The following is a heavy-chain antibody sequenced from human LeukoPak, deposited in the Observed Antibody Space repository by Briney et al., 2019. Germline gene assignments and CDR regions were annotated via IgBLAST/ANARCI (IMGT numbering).Heavy chain of an antibody. CDR2: LDLDDDK. CDR1: EFSLSTSGMR. V-gene: IGHV2-70*04. CDR3: ARSPTKYCSGGSCYGAFDY. D-gene: IGHD2-15*01. Sequence: SGPTLMNPTPTLTLTCTFSEFSLSTSGMRVSWIRQPPGKALEWLARLDLDDDKFYSTSLKTRLTISKDTSKNQVVLTMTNMDPVETATSYCARSPTKYCSGGSCYGAFDYWGQGTLVTVSS. J-gene: IGHJ4*02.